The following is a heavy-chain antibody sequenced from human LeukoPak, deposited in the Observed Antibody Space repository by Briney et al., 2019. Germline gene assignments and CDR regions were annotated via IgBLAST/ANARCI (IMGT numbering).Heavy chain of an antibody. Sequence: PSETLSLTCAVYGGSFSGYYWSWIRQPPGKGLEWIGEINHSGGTNYNPSLKSRVTISVDTSKNQFSLKLSSVTAADTAVYYCARGDCSSTSCYSDYWGQGTLVTVSS. J-gene: IGHJ4*02. CDR1: GGSFSGYY. V-gene: IGHV4-34*01. CDR3: ARGDCSSTSCYSDY. D-gene: IGHD2-2*01. CDR2: INHSGGT.